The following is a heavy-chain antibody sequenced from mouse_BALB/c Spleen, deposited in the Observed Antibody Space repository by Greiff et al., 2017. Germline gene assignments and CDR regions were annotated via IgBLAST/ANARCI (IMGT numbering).Heavy chain of an antibody. D-gene: IGHD2-14*01. J-gene: IGHJ3*01. CDR1: GFTFSSFG. CDR2: ISSGSSTI. Sequence: DVLLVESGAGLVQPGGSRKLSCEASGFTFSSFGMHWVRQAPGKGLEWVAYISSGSSTIYYADTVKGRFTISTDKPKNTLFLQMTSLRSEDTAMYYCARDTPYRYDVGGLAYWGQGTLVTVSA. CDR3: ARDTPYRYDVGGLAY. V-gene: IGHV5-17*02.